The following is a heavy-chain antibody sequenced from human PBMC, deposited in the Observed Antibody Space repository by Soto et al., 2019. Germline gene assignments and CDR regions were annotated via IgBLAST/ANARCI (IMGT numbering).Heavy chain of an antibody. J-gene: IGHJ3*01. Sequence: QVQLVQSGAEVKKPGASVKASCKASGYTFTSYYMHWVRQAPGQGLEWMGIINPSGGSTSYAQKFQGRVTMTRDTSTSTVYIELSSLRSEDTAVYYWARDVVVVSSRFRGGFDLWGQGTMVTVSS. CDR3: ARDVVVVSSRFRGGFDL. CDR1: GYTFTSYY. D-gene: IGHD3-22*01. V-gene: IGHV1-46*01. CDR2: INPSGGST.